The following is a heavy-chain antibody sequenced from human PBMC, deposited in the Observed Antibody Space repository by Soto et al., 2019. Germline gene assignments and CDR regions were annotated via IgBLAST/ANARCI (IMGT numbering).Heavy chain of an antibody. J-gene: IGHJ3*01. V-gene: IGHV3-23*01. D-gene: IGHD5-12*01. CDR3: VREGRGSFDF. CDR2: IGGRGNSA. Sequence: VRLSCAASGFIFTNYAMNWVRQAPGKGLEWVSVIGGRGNSAYYADSVQGRFTISRDNSKNTLSLQMSSLTADDTAIYYCVREGRGSFDFWGRGTMVTVSS. CDR1: GFIFTNYA.